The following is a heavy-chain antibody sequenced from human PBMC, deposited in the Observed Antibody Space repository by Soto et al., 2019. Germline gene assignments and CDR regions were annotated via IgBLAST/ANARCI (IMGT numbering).Heavy chain of an antibody. V-gene: IGHV1-58*01. CDR2: IVVGSGNT. Sequence: GASVKVSCKASGFTFTSSAVQWVRQARGQRLEWIGWIVVGSGNTNYAQKFQERVTITRDMSTSTAYMELGSLRSEDTAVYYCAAVPQFMYYYGSGGYYWFDPWGQGTLVTVSS. J-gene: IGHJ5*02. CDR3: AAVPQFMYYYGSGGYYWFDP. CDR1: GFTFTSSA. D-gene: IGHD3-10*01.